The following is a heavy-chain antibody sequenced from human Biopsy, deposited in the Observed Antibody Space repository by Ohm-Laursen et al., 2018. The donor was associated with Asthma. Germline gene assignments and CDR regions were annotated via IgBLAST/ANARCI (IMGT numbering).Heavy chain of an antibody. CDR3: ARKAGSCISRTCYSLDF. CDR1: GGTFNTYV. CDR2: INSFFGTT. V-gene: IGHV1-69*13. Sequence: SVKVSCKSLGGTFNTYVIGWVRQAPGQGLEWMGGINSFFGTTTYPQKFQDRVTITADGSTSTVYMELSSLRSEDTAVYYCARKAGSCISRTCYSLDFWGQGTLVTVSS. D-gene: IGHD2-2*01. J-gene: IGHJ4*02.